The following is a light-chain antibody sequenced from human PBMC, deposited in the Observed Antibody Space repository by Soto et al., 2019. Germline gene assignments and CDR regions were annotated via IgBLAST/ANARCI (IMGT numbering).Light chain of an antibody. V-gene: IGLV2-23*02. CDR3: CSYAGSSTPWV. CDR1: SSDVGSYNL. CDR2: EVS. Sequence: QSVLTQPASVSGSPGQSITISCTGTSSDVGSYNLVSWYQQHPGKAPKLMIYEVSKRPSGVSNRFSGSKSGNTASLTISGLQAEDEADYYCCSYAGSSTPWVLGTGTKLTVL. J-gene: IGLJ1*01.